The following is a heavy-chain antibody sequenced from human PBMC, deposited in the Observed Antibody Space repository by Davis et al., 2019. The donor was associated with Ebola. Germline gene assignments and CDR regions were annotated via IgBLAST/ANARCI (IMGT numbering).Heavy chain of an antibody. V-gene: IGHV1-18*04. CDR3: ARAQFPTTSDH. Sequence: ASVKVSCKASGYTFTSYGITWVRQAPGQGLEWMGWINPHNGNTNYAPNVQGRVTMTTDTSTSTAYMEVGSLRSDDTAVYYCARAQFPTTSDHWGQGTLVTVSS. J-gene: IGHJ4*02. CDR2: INPHNGNT. D-gene: IGHD1-1*01. CDR1: GYTFTSYG.